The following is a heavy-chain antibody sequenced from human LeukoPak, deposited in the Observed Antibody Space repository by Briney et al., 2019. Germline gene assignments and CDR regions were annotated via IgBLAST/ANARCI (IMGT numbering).Heavy chain of an antibody. V-gene: IGHV1-46*01. CDR1: GYIFTNNY. J-gene: IGHJ4*02. Sequence: ASVKVSCKASGYIFTNNYLHWVRQAPGQGLEWMGMIYPRDGSTSYAQNFQGRVTVTRDTSTTTVHMELRGLRSEDTAVYYCAREQEGFDYWGQGTVVTVSS. CDR2: IYPRDGST. CDR3: AREQEGFDY.